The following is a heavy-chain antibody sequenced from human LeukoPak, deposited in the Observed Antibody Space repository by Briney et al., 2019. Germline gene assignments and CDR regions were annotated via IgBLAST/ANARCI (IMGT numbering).Heavy chain of an antibody. V-gene: IGHV3-33*01. CDR1: GFTFSSYG. CDR3: ARGGLGKGDFDI. D-gene: IGHD7-27*01. J-gene: IGHJ3*02. Sequence: PGRSLRLSCAASGFTFSSYGMHWVRQAPGKGLEWVAVIWYDGSNKYYADSVKGRFTISRDNSKNTLYLQMNSLRAEDTAVYYCARGGLGKGDFDIWGQGTMVTVSS. CDR2: IWYDGSNK.